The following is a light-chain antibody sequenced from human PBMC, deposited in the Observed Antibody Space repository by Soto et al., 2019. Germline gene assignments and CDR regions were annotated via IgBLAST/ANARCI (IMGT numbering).Light chain of an antibody. CDR3: TSYSRDRVLV. Sequence: QPALTQPASVSGSRGQSITISCTGTSSDFGGYKCVSWHQQHPGKAPKLIIFEVSNRPSGVSDRFSGSNSGNTASLTISGLQAEDEADYYCTSYSRDRVLVFGGGSKVTVL. CDR1: SSDFGGYKC. J-gene: IGLJ3*02. V-gene: IGLV2-14*01. CDR2: EVS.